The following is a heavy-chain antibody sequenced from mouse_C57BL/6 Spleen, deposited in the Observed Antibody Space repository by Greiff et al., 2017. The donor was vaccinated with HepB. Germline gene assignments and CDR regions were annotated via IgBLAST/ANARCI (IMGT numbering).Heavy chain of an antibody. D-gene: IGHD2-5*01. CDR1: GYTFTDYY. J-gene: IGHJ4*01. Sequence: VQLQQSGPELVKPGASVKISCKASGYTFTDYYMNWVKQSHGKSLEWIGDLNPNNGGTSYNQKFKGKATLTVDKSSSTAYMELRSLTSEDSAVYYCARTYSNYGCYAMDYWGQGTSVTVSS. CDR2: LNPNNGGT. V-gene: IGHV1-26*01. CDR3: ARTYSNYGCYAMDY.